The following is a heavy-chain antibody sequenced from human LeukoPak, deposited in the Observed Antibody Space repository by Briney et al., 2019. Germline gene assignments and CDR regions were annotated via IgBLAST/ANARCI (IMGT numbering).Heavy chain of an antibody. J-gene: IGHJ4*02. CDR3: TKDYSSGWYGGIDY. V-gene: IGHV3-30*18. CDR2: ITYDGNTK. CDR1: GFAFSNCG. D-gene: IGHD6-19*01. Sequence: GRSLRLSCAVSGFAFSNCGMHWVRQAPGKGLEWVAVITYDGNTKYYLDSVKGRFTISRDNSKNTLYLQMSSLRGEDTAVYYCTKDYSSGWYGGIDYWGQGTLVTVSS.